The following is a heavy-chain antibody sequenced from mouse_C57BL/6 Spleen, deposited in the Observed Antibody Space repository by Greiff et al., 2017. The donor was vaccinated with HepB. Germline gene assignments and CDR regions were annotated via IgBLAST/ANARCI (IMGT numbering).Heavy chain of an antibody. J-gene: IGHJ1*03. CDR3: ARDGNGYFDV. V-gene: IGHV5-9*01. D-gene: IGHD2-1*01. CDR1: GFTFSSYT. CDR2: ISGGGGNT. Sequence: EVHLVESGGGLVKPGGSLKLSCAASGFTFSSYTMSWVRQTPEKRLEWVATISGGGGNTYYPDSVKGRFTISRDNAKNTLYLQMSSLRSEDTALYYCARDGNGYFDVWGTGTTVTVSS.